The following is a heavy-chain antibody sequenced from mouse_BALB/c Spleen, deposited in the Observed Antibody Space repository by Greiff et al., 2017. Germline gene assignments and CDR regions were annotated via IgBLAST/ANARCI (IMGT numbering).Heavy chain of an antibody. V-gene: IGHV1-7*01. J-gene: IGHJ4*01. CDR2: INPSTGYT. CDR3: ARGSSYAMDY. CDR1: GYTFTSYW. D-gene: IGHD1-1*01. Sequence: VQLHQSGAELAKPGASVKMSCKASGYTFTSYWMHWVKQRPGQGLEWIGYINPSTGYTEYNQKFKDKATLTADKSSSTAYMQLSSLTSEDSAVYYCARGSSYAMDYWGQGTSVTVSS.